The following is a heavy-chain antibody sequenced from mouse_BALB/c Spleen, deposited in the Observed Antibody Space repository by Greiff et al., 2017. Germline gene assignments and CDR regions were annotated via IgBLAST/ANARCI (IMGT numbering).Heavy chain of an antibody. J-gene: IGHJ3*01. CDR3: TRAYYGNYWFAY. Sequence: QVQLQQSGAELVRPGSSVKISCKASGYAFSSYWMNWVKQRPGQGLEWIGQIYPGDGDTNYNGKFKGKATLTADKSSSTAYMQLSSPTSEDSAVYYCTRAYYGNYWFAYWGQGTLVTVSA. V-gene: IGHV1-80*01. CDR2: IYPGDGDT. D-gene: IGHD2-10*01. CDR1: GYAFSSYW.